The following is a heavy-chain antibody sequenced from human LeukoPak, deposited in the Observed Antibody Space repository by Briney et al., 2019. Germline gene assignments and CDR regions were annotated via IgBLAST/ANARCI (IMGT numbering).Heavy chain of an antibody. CDR1: GYTLTSYD. J-gene: IGHJ4*02. D-gene: IGHD3-9*01. V-gene: IGHV1-8*01. CDR2: MNPNSGNT. Sequence: ASVKVSCKASGYTLTSYDINWVRQATGQGLEWMGWMNPNSGNTGYAQKFQGRVTMTRNTSISTAYMELSSLRSEDTAVYYCARVRALRYFDWLLSEYYFDYWGQGTLVTVSS. CDR3: ARVRALRYFDWLLSEYYFDY.